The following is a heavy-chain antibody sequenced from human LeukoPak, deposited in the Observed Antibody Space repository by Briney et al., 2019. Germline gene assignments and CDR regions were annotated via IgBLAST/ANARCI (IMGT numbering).Heavy chain of an antibody. CDR1: GFTFSSYG. V-gene: IGHV3-30*18. D-gene: IGHD5-12*01. CDR3: AKDRGDY. Sequence: GGSLRLSCAASGFTFSSYGMHWVRQAPGKGLEWEAVISYDGSNKYYADSVKGRFTISRDNSKNTLYLQMNSLRAEDTAVYYCAKDRGDYWGQGTLVTVSS. J-gene: IGHJ4*02. CDR2: ISYDGSNK.